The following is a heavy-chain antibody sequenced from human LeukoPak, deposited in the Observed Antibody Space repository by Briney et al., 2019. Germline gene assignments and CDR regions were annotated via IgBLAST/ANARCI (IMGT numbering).Heavy chain of an antibody. CDR3: ARHEIDSKGYYYIDN. CDR2: IHPADSDT. V-gene: IGHV5-51*01. CDR1: GYSFSTRW. D-gene: IGHD3-22*01. J-gene: IGHJ4*02. Sequence: GESLKISCKAFGYSFSTRWIAWVRQMPGKGLEWMGNIHPADSDTRYSPSFRGQVTISADESVSTAYLQWSSLEASDTAIYFCARHEIDSKGYYYIDNWGQGTLLTVSS.